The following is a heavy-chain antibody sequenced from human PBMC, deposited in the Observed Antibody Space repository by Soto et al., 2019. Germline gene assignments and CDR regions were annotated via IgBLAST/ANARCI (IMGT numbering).Heavy chain of an antibody. CDR1: GFGFDEYG. D-gene: IGHD4-17*01. CDR2: INRHGDST. Sequence: EVYLVESGGGVVRPGGSLRLSCAASGFGFDEYGMSWVRQGPGKGLEWVSGINRHGDSTGYADSVKGRFNISRDNAKNSLHLQMKGLRAEDTAFYYCARDHRWGYEYGDYGDSWGQGTLVTVSS. CDR3: ARDHRWGYEYGDYGDS. V-gene: IGHV3-20*04. J-gene: IGHJ4*02.